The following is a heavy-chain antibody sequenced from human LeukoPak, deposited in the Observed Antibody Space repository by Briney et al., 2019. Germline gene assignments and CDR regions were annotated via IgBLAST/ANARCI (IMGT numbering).Heavy chain of an antibody. CDR3: AKREYYYDSSGYPQEGMDV. Sequence: GRSLRLSCAASGFTFSSYGMNWVRQAPGKGLEWVSVIYSGGSTYYADSVKGRFTISRDNSKNTLYLQMNSLRAEDTAVYYCAKREYYYDSSGYPQEGMDVWGQGTTVTVSS. CDR1: GFTFSSYG. J-gene: IGHJ6*02. V-gene: IGHV3-53*01. CDR2: IYSGGST. D-gene: IGHD3-22*01.